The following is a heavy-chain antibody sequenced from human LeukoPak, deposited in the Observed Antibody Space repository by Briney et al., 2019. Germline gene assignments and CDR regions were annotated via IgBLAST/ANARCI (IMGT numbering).Heavy chain of an antibody. CDR2: INHSGGT. D-gene: IGHD2-15*01. J-gene: IGHJ6*03. V-gene: IGHV4-34*01. CDR1: GGSFSTYS. CDR3: ASFYCSGGSCYQYFSYYYMDV. Sequence: SETLSLTCGVSGGSFSTYSWTWIRQPPGKGLEWIGDINHSGGTNYNPSLKSRVTISSDTSKNQFSLKLNSVTAADTAVYYCASFYCSGGSCYQYFSYYYMDVWGKGTTVTISS.